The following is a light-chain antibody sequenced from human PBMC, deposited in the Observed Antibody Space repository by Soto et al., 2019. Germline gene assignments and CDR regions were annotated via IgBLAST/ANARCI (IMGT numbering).Light chain of an antibody. V-gene: IGKV1-16*02. CDR1: QDIKSD. CDR2: GAS. CDR3: QQSKSHPPT. Sequence: DVQMTQSPSSLSASVGDSVTFTCRATQDIKSDLAWYQQRPGEAPKSLIFGASHLLDGVPSKFSGSGSGSEFTLTISRLQPEDSATYFCQQSKSHPPTFGRGTKVEI. J-gene: IGKJ2*01.